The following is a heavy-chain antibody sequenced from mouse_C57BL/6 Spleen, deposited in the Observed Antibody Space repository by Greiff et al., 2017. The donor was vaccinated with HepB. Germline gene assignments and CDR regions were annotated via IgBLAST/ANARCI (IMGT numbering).Heavy chain of an antibody. CDR2: IDPSDSYT. CDR1: GYTFTSYW. V-gene: IGHV1-69*01. CDR3: ASLRYYGSRADYYAMDY. D-gene: IGHD1-1*01. Sequence: VQLQQPGAELVMPGASVKLSCKASGYTFTSYWMHWVKQRPGQGLEWIGEIDPSDSYTNYNQKFKGKSTLTVDKSSSTAYMQLSSLTSEDSAVYYCASLRYYGSRADYYAMDYWGQGTSVTVSS. J-gene: IGHJ4*01.